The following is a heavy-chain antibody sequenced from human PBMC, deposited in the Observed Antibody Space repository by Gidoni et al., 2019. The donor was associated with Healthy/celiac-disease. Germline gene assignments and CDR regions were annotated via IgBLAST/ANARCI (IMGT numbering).Heavy chain of an antibody. D-gene: IGHD6-19*01. Sequence: EVLLVESGGALVQPGGSLILSCAASGFTFCRYWMHWVRQAPGKGLVWFSRSNSDGSSTSYADSVKGRFTISRDNAKNTLYLQMNSLRAEDTAVYYCARARTHPYLSIAVAGRELDPWGQGTLVTVSS. CDR1: GFTFCRYW. CDR2: SNSDGSST. CDR3: ARARTHPYLSIAVAGRELDP. V-gene: IGHV3-74*01. J-gene: IGHJ5*02.